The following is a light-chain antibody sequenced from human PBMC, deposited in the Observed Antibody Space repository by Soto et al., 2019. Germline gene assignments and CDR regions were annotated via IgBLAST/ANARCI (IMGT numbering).Light chain of an antibody. CDR1: QSVSSY. J-gene: IGKJ4*01. CDR3: QQRSNWPLT. Sequence: EIVLTQFPATLSLSPGDGATLSCRASQSVSSYLAWYQQKRGRAPRLLIYDSSNRATGIPARFSGSGSGTDFSLIISSLEPEDFAVYYCQQRSNWPLTFGGGTKVEIK. V-gene: IGKV3-11*01. CDR2: DSS.